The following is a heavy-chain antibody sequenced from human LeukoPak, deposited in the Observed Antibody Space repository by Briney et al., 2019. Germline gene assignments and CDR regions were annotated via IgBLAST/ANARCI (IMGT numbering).Heavy chain of an antibody. CDR1: GYTLTELS. Sequence: ASVKVSCKVSGYTLTELSMHWVRQAPGKGLEWMGGFDPEDGETIYAQKFQGRVIMTRDTSISTAYMELSRLRSDDTAVYYCARDRAGYCSSRSCSQGGFDFWGQGTMVTVSS. D-gene: IGHD2-2*01. V-gene: IGHV1-24*01. CDR2: FDPEDGET. CDR3: ARDRAGYCSSRSCSQGGFDF. J-gene: IGHJ3*01.